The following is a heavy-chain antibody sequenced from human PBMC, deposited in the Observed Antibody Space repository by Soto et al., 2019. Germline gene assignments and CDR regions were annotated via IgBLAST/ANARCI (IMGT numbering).Heavy chain of an antibody. J-gene: IGHJ4*02. CDR1: GGSISSYY. D-gene: IGHD4-17*01. CDR2: IYTSGST. CDR3: ARVSISVGDYVEYFDY. V-gene: IGHV4-4*07. Sequence: SETLSLTCTVSGGSISSYYWSCIRQPAGKGLEWIGRIYTSGSTNYNPSLKSRVTMSVDTSKNQFSLKLSSVTAADTAVYYCARVSISVGDYVEYFDYWGQGTLVTVSS.